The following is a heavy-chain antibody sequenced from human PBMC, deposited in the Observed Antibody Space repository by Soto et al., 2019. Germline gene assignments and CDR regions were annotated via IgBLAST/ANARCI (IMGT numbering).Heavy chain of an antibody. CDR3: ARIALVVGATGYFDY. CDR1: GGSISSSRYY. V-gene: IGHV4-39*01. J-gene: IGHJ4*02. Sequence: NPSETLSLTCTVSGGSISSSRYYWGWIRQPPGKGLEWIGGIYYSGNTYYNPSLKSRVTISVDTSENQFSLKLSSVTAADTAVYYCARIALVVGATGYFDYWGQGTLVTVSS. CDR2: IYYSGNT. D-gene: IGHD2-15*01.